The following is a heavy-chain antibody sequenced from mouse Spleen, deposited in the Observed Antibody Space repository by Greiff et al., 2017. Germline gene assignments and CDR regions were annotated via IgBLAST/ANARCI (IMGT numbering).Heavy chain of an antibody. D-gene: IGHD4-1*01. Sequence: QVQLQQPGAELVRPGTSVKLSCKASGYTFTSYWMHWVKQRPGQGLEWIGVIDPSDSYTNYNQKFKGKATLTVDTSSSTAYMQLSSLTSEDSAVYYCARGGLGRYFDYWGQGTTLTVSS. V-gene: IGHV1-59*01. J-gene: IGHJ2*01. CDR2: IDPSDSYT. CDR3: ARGGLGRYFDY. CDR1: GYTFTSYW.